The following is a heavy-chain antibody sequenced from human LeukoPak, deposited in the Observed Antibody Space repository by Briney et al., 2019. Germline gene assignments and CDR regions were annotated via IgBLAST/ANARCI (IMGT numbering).Heavy chain of an antibody. J-gene: IGHJ4*02. CDR3: ARGYTAAFDY. Sequence: PGGSLRLSCAASGLTFSKYWMHWVRQAPGKGLVWVSQINGDGSRTTYADSVKGRFTISRDNARNTLYLQMNSLRAEDTAVYYCARGYTAAFDYWGQGTLVTVSS. V-gene: IGHV3-74*01. CDR2: INGDGSRT. D-gene: IGHD5-18*01. CDR1: GLTFSKYW.